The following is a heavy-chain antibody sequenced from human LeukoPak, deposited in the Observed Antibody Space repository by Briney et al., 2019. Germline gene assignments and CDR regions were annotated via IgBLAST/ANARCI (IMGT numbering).Heavy chain of an antibody. Sequence: GGSLRLFCAASGFTFSSYSMNWVRQAPGKGLEWVSSISSSSSYIYYADSVKGRFTISRDNAKNSLYLQMNSLRAEDTAVYYCSKQLVGGTFDYWGQGTLVTVSP. J-gene: IGHJ4*02. CDR3: SKQLVGGTFDY. V-gene: IGHV3-21*01. CDR1: GFTFSSYS. D-gene: IGHD6-6*01. CDR2: ISSSSSYI.